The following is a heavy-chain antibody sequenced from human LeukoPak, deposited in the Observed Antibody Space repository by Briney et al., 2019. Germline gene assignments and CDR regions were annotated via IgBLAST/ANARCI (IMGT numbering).Heavy chain of an antibody. Sequence: GESLKISCKGSGYSFTSYWIGWVRQMPGEGLEWMGIIYPGDSDTRYSPSFQGQVTISADKSISTTYLQWSSLKASDTAMYYCAASGEYSSSWFEYFQHWGQGTLVTVSS. CDR1: GYSFTSYW. J-gene: IGHJ1*01. CDR3: AASGEYSSSWFEYFQH. CDR2: IYPGDSDT. V-gene: IGHV5-51*01. D-gene: IGHD6-13*01.